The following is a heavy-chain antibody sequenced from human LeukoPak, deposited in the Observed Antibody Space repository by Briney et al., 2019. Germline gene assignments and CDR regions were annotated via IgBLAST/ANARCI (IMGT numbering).Heavy chain of an antibody. V-gene: IGHV1-2*02. CDR2: INPNSGGT. J-gene: IGHJ6*03. CDR1: GYTFIDYY. CDR3: ARDGEGTMWFYYYYIDV. D-gene: IGHD1-7*01. Sequence: ASVKVSCKASGYTFIDYYMHWVRQAPGQGLEWMGWINPNSGGTNYAQKFQGRVTMTRDTSISTAYMELSRLRSDDTAVYYCARDGEGTMWFYYYYIDVWGKGTTVTVSS.